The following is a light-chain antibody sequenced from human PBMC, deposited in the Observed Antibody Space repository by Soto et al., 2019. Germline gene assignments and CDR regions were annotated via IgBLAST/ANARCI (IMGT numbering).Light chain of an antibody. CDR1: QSVSGTY. CDR3: QEYGSSRT. CDR2: GAS. V-gene: IGKV3-20*01. Sequence: EGVLTQSPGTLSLSPGERATLSCRASQSVSGTYLAWYQQKPGQAPRLLIYGASSRATGIPDRFSGSGSGTDFTLTISRLEPDDFAVYYCQEYGSSRTFGQGTKVEIK. J-gene: IGKJ1*01.